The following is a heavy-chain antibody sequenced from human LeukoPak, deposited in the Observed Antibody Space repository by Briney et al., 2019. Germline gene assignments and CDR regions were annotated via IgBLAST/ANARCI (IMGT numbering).Heavy chain of an antibody. CDR2: IYYSGST. V-gene: IGHV4-39*07. CDR3: AGTAMVTFFDY. J-gene: IGHJ4*02. CDR1: GGSIGSSSYY. Sequence: SETLSLTCTVSGGSIGSSSYYWGWIRQPPGKGLEWIGSIYYSGSTNYNPSLKSRVTISVDTSKNQFSLKLSSVTAADTAVYYCAGTAMVTFFDYWGQGTLVTVSS. D-gene: IGHD5-18*01.